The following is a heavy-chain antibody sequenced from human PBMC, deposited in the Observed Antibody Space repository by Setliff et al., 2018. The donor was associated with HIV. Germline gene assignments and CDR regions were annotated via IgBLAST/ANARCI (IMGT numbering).Heavy chain of an antibody. CDR3: ARPDSRWYARGRDPLYGMDV. CDR2: INTGNGST. Sequence: ASVKVSCKASGYIVTNYAMQWVRKAPGQGLEWMGWINTGNGSTKYSQKFQGRVTISRDTFASTAYMYLSSLRSEDTAVYYCARPDSRWYARGRDPLYGMDVWGQGTTVTVSS. J-gene: IGHJ6*02. D-gene: IGHD6-13*01. CDR1: GYIVTNYA. V-gene: IGHV1-3*04.